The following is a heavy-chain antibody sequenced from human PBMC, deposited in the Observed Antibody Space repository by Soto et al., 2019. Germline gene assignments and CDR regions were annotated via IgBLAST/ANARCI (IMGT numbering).Heavy chain of an antibody. CDR1: GFTFSNYA. J-gene: IGHJ4*02. D-gene: IGHD6-19*01. V-gene: IGHV3-23*01. CDR2: ITNSGRST. Sequence: EVQLLESGGGLVQPGGSLRLSCAASGFTFSNYAMSWVRQAPGKGLEWVSSITNSGRSTYYADSVKGRFTISRDNSKNTLYLQMTSLRADDTAVYYCAKRGAFNSGWVGDIDYWGQGNLVTDSS. CDR3: AKRGAFNSGWVGDIDY.